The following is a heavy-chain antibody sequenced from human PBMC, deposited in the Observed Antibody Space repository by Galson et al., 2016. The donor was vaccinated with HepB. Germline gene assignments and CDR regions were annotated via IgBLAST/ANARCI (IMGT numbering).Heavy chain of an antibody. CDR3: ARVRYSNTRYGRGWGYQYYYGLDV. CDR2: INSDGGRT. V-gene: IGHV3-74*01. D-gene: IGHD2-2*01. Sequence: SLRLSCAASGFSFSSYGMHWVRQAPGKGLAWVSRINSDGGRTTYADSVSGRFTISRDNARNTLYLHMNSLRADDTAVYYCARVRYSNTRYGRGWGYQYYYGLDVRGQGTTVTVSS. J-gene: IGHJ6*02. CDR1: GFSFSSYG.